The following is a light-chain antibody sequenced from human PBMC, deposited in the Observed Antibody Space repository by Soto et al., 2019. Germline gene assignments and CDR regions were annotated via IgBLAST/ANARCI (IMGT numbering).Light chain of an antibody. J-gene: IGLJ1*01. Sequence: QSALTPPPSASGSPGQSVAISCTGTSSDVGGYSYVSWYQQHPGKAPKLMIYEVNKRPSGVPDRFSGSKSGNTASLTVSGLQAEDEADYYCSSYAGSSKGFGTGTKVTVL. CDR3: SSYAGSSKG. CDR1: SSDVGGYSY. CDR2: EVN. V-gene: IGLV2-8*01.